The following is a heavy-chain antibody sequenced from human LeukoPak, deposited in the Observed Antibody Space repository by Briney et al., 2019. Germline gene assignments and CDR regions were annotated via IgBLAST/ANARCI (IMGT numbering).Heavy chain of an antibody. J-gene: IGHJ4*02. CDR1: GFTFSSYV. D-gene: IGHD3-22*01. V-gene: IGHV3-23*01. CDR2: VSGGGDST. Sequence: HPGGSVRLSCAASGFTFSSYVMTWVRQAPGKGLEWVSSVSGGGDSTYYADSVKGRFTISRGNSKSTLYLQMNSLRDGDTAVYYCAKCLLRGYYDTSGYYFFDDWGQGALVAVSS. CDR3: AKCLLRGYYDTSGYYFFDD.